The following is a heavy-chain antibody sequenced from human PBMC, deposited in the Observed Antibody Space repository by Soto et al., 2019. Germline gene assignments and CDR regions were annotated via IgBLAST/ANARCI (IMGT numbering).Heavy chain of an antibody. CDR2: ISGSGGSI. V-gene: IGHV3-48*02. CDR3: PRTLTFDY. CDR1: GFIFRTYG. J-gene: IGHJ4*02. Sequence: PGGSLRLSCAASGFIFRTYGMNWVRQAPGKGLEWVAYISGSGGSIVYADSVKGRFTISSDNAKYTLFLHMNCLRDGDTDWEYCPRTLTFDYWGQGTLVTVSS.